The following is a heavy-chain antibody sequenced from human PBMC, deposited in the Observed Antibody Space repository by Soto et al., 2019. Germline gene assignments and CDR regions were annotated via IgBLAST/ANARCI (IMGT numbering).Heavy chain of an antibody. Sequence: QVQLQESGPGLVKPSQTLSLTCTVSGGSISSGGYYWSWIRQHPGKGLEWIGYIYYSGSTYYNPSLKSRVTISVDTSKNQFSLKLSSVTAADTAVYYCARAPCFGSCYLPRFDPWGQGTLVTVSS. CDR2: IYYSGST. D-gene: IGHD2-15*01. V-gene: IGHV4-31*03. CDR1: GGSISSGGYY. CDR3: ARAPCFGSCYLPRFDP. J-gene: IGHJ5*02.